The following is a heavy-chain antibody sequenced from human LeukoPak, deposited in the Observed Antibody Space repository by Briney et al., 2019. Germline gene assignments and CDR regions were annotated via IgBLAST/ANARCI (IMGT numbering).Heavy chain of an antibody. Sequence: GGSLRLSCAASGFTFSNYWMHWVRQAPGKGLVCVSRINSDGSSISYADSVKGRFTISRDHAKNTLYLQMNSLRAEDTAVYYCATDPSGRVCDSWGQRTLVTVSS. CDR2: INSDGSSI. J-gene: IGHJ4*02. V-gene: IGHV3-74*01. CDR1: GFTFSNYW. CDR3: ATDPSGRVCDS. D-gene: IGHD3-10*01.